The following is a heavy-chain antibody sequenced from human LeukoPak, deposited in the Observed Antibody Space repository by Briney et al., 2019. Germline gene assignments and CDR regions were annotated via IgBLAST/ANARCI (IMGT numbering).Heavy chain of an antibody. D-gene: IGHD3-16*01. J-gene: IGHJ4*02. CDR3: ARGGAYFDY. CDR2: IYYSGST. Sequence: PETLSLTCTVSGASISSYYWSWIRQPPGKGLEWIGYIYYSGSTNYNPTLKSRVAISVDTSKNHISLNLSSVTAADTAVYFCARGGAYFDYWGQGTRVAVSS. CDR1: GASISSYY. V-gene: IGHV4-59*01.